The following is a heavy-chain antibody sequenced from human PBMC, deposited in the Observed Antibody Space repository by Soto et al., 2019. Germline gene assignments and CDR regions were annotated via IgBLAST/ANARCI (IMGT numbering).Heavy chain of an antibody. V-gene: IGHV3-33*01. Sequence: GGSLRLSWAASGCSFSSYGMHGVRQAPGKGLEWVAVIWHDGSKKYYADSVKCRLIISRDNSKNTLYVQINSLRAEDTAVYFCARGPIVAAESGIAVWGHAT. D-gene: IGHD6-13*01. CDR2: IWHDGSKK. J-gene: IGHJ6*02. CDR3: ARGPIVAAESGIAV. CDR1: GCSFSSYG.